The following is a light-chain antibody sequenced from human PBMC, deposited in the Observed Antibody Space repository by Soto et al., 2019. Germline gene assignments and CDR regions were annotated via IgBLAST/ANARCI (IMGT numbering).Light chain of an antibody. V-gene: IGKV3-11*01. CDR1: QSVTNNY. Sequence: EVVLTQSPVTLSLSPGERATLSCRATQSVTNNYLAWYQQKPGQAPRLIIYGASTRATGIPARFSGGGSGTDFTLTISSLEPEDFAVYYCQQRSDWPWTFGQGTKVDIK. CDR3: QQRSDWPWT. J-gene: IGKJ1*01. CDR2: GAS.